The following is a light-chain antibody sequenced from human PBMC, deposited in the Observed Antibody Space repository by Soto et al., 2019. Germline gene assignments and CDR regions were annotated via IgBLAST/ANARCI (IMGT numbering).Light chain of an antibody. CDR1: QSVSSSY. V-gene: IGKV3-20*01. CDR3: QQYGSSPLT. J-gene: IGKJ4*01. CDR2: GAS. Sequence: EIVLTQSPGTLSLSPGEGATLSCRASQSVSSSYLAWYQQKPGQAPRLLIYGASSRATGIPDRFSGSGSGTDFTLTISRLEPEDFAVYYCQQYGSSPLTFGGGTKVAIK.